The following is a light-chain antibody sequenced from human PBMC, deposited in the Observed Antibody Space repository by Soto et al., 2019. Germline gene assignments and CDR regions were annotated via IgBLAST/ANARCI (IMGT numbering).Light chain of an antibody. V-gene: IGLV2-8*01. CDR2: EVS. CDR1: SSDVGGYNY. CDR3: SSYAGSNNQV. Sequence: QSALTQPPSASGSPGQSVTLSCTGTSSDVGGYNYVSWYQHHPARAPKLMIYEVSKRPSGVPDRFSGSKSGNTASLTVSGLQTEDEADYYCSSYAGSNNQVFGTGTKLTVL. J-gene: IGLJ1*01.